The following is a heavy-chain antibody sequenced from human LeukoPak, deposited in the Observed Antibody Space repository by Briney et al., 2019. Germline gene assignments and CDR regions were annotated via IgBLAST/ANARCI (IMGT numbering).Heavy chain of an antibody. CDR3: AELGITMIGGV. Sequence: SETLSLTCTVSGGSISTNSYYWGWIRQPPGKGLEWIGYIYYSGSTNYNPSLKSRVTISVDTSKNQFSLKLSSVTAADTAVYYCAELGITMIGGVWGKGTTVTISS. D-gene: IGHD3-10*02. CDR2: IYYSGST. CDR1: GGSISTNSYY. V-gene: IGHV4-61*05. J-gene: IGHJ6*04.